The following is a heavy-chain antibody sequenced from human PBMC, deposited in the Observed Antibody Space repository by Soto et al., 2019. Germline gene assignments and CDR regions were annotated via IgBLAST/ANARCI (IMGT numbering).Heavy chain of an antibody. J-gene: IGHJ4*02. D-gene: IGHD5-18*01. CDR1: GFTFSSYG. CDR2: ISYDGSNK. CDR3: ARSYGRG. Sequence: QVQLVESGGGVVQPGRSLRLSCAASGFTFSSYGMHWVRQAPGKGLEWVAVISYDGSNKYYADSVKGRFTISRDNSKNTLYLQMNSLRAEDTAVYYCARSYGRGWGQGTLVTVSS. V-gene: IGHV3-30*03.